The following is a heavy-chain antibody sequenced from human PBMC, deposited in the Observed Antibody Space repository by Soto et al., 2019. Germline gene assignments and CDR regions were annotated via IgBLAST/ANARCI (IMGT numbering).Heavy chain of an antibody. CDR2: IPYNGSDQ. Sequence: QVQLVESGGGVVQPGRSLRLSCAASGFTFDSYTVHWVRQTPGKGLEWVALIPYNGSDQFYADSLKGLFTISRDNSKKSLYLQMNCLRPEDTGRYYCSRGCDRSTYFHYGMDVWGQGTTVTVSS. V-gene: IGHV3-30*14. CDR3: SRGCDRSTYFHYGMDV. J-gene: IGHJ6*02. CDR1: GFTFDSYT.